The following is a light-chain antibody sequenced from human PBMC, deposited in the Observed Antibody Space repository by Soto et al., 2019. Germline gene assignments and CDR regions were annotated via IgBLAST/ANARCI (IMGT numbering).Light chain of an antibody. V-gene: IGKV1-39*01. CDR1: QSISSY. CDR2: AAS. CDR3: QQSYSTPVK. J-gene: IGKJ1*01. Sequence: IHMTQSPSSLSASVGDRVTITCRASQSISSYLNWYQQKPGKAPKLLIYAASSLQSGVPSRFSGSGSGTDFTLTISSLQPEDFATYYCQQSYSTPVKFGQGTKVDIK.